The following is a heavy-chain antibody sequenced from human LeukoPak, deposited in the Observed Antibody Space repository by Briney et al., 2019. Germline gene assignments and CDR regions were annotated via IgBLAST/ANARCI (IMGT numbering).Heavy chain of an antibody. V-gene: IGHV3-21*01. CDR3: ARANPYGSGSYPYNFDY. J-gene: IGHJ4*02. CDR2: ISSSSSYI. Sequence: GGSLRLSCAASGFTFSSYSMNWVRQAPGKGLEWVSYISSSSSYIYYADSVKGRFTISRDNAKKSLYLQMNSLRAEDTAVYYCARANPYGSGSYPYNFDYWGQGTLVTVSS. D-gene: IGHD3-10*01. CDR1: GFTFSSYS.